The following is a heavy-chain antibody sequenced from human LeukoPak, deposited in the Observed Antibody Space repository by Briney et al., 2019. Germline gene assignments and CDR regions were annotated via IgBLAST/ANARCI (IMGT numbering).Heavy chain of an antibody. CDR2: INEDGGTK. CDR3: AREFCSSTSCYFDY. J-gene: IGHJ4*02. Sequence: GGSLRLSCVASGFRFSSHWISWVRHSPGKGLEWVANINEDGGTKYYRDFAKGRFTISRDNAQNSLYLQINSLRAEDTAVYYCAREFCSSTSCYFDYWGQGTLVTVSS. V-gene: IGHV3-7*01. CDR1: GFRFSSHW. D-gene: IGHD2-2*01.